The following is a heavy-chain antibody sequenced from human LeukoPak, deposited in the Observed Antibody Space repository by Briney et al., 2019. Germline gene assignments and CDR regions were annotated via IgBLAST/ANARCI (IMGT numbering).Heavy chain of an antibody. CDR2: MYSRGST. Sequence: SETLSLTCNVSGGSISSCYWSWIRQPAGRGLDGIGRMYSRGSTYYSPSLKSRDTMSVDTSNNQFSLTLSSATAADTADYYCARDRSGSHGYYSAFDIWGQGILVTVSS. J-gene: IGHJ3*02. V-gene: IGHV4-4*07. CDR1: GGSISSCY. D-gene: IGHD3-3*01. CDR3: ARDRSGSHGYYSAFDI.